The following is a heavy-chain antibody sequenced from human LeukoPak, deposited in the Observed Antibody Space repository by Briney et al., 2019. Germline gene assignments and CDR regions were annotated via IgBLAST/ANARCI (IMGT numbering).Heavy chain of an antibody. D-gene: IGHD1-26*01. J-gene: IGHJ4*02. CDR2: IYSGDRT. Sequence: QSGGSLRLSCAASGFSVSSNYMSWVRQAPGKGLEWVSVIYSGDRTYYADSVKGRFTISRDSSKNTLYLQMNNLRVEDTAVYYCARSPHSGSYSGWSIRATAFDYWGQGTLVTVSS. V-gene: IGHV3-53*01. CDR3: ARSPHSGSYSGWSIRATAFDY. CDR1: GFSVSSNY.